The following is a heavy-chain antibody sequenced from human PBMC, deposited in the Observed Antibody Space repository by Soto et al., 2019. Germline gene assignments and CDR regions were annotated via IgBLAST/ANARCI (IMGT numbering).Heavy chain of an antibody. CDR1: GFTFSSYA. CDR2: ISYDGSNK. D-gene: IGHD6-19*01. CDR3: ARDRSPPYYFDY. Sequence: PGGSLRLSCAASGFTFSSYAMHWVRQAPGKGLEWVAVISYDGSNKYYADSVKGRFTISRDNSKNTLYLQMNSLRAEDTAVYYCARDRSPPYYFDYWGQGTLVTVSS. J-gene: IGHJ4*02. V-gene: IGHV3-30-3*01.